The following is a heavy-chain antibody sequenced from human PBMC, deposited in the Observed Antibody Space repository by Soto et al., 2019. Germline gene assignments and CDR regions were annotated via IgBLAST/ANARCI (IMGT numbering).Heavy chain of an antibody. CDR2: IYWDDYK. D-gene: IGHD6-19*01. CDR1: GFSLSSTRMA. CDR3: AHIVVAGLGYYFDY. Sequence: QITLKESGPTLVKPTQTLTLTCTFSGFSLSSTRMAVGCIRQPPGKALEWLELIYWDDYKCDSPFLKSRLTRAKDTSKNQVVITMSNMDPVDTARYYCAHIVVAGLGYYFDYWGQGTLVTVSS. V-gene: IGHV2-5*02. J-gene: IGHJ4*02.